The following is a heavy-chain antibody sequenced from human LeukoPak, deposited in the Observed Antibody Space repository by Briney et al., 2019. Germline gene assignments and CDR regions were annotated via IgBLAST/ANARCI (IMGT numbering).Heavy chain of an antibody. CDR1: GYTFTSYG. CDR2: ISAYNGNT. CDR3: ARAGRQYGDYVPAPDY. Sequence: GASVKVSCKASGYTFTSYGISWVRQAPGQGLEWMGWISAYNGNTNYAQKLQGRVTMTTDTSTSTAYMELRSLRSDDTAVYYCARAGRQYGDYVPAPDYWGQGTLVTVSS. V-gene: IGHV1-18*01. D-gene: IGHD4-17*01. J-gene: IGHJ4*02.